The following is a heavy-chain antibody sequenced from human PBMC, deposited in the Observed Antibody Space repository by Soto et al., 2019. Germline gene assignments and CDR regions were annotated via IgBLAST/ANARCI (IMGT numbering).Heavy chain of an antibody. D-gene: IGHD6-13*01. CDR3: ARAKRSSWWYYYYGMDG. CDR2: IKQDGSEK. Sequence: GGSLRLSCAASGFTFSSYWMSWVRQAPGKGLEWVANIKQDGSEKYYVDSVKGRFTISRDNAKNSLYLQMNSLRAEDTAVYYCARAKRSSWWYYYYGMDGGGQGTTVTVSS. J-gene: IGHJ6*02. V-gene: IGHV3-7*01. CDR1: GFTFSSYW.